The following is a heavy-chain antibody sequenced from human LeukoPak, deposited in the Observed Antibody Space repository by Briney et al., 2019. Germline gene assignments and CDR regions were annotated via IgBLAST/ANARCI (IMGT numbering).Heavy chain of an antibody. CDR2: INPNGGTT. CDR1: GYAFSAGYY. J-gene: IGHJ4*02. Sequence: ASVKVSCKASGYAFSAGYYIHWVRQAPGQGLEWMGIINPNGGTTSYAQKFQGRVAMTRDTSTSTVYMELSRLRSDDTAVYYCARERTLTSCYDYWGQGTLVTVSS. V-gene: IGHV1-46*01. CDR3: ARERTLTSCYDY. D-gene: IGHD2-15*01.